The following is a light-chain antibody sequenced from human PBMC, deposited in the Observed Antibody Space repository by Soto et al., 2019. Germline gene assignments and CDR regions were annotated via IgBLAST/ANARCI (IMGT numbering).Light chain of an antibody. J-gene: IGLJ2*01. Sequence: SYELTQPPSVSVSTGQTASITCSGDKLGDKYASWYQQKPGQSPVLVIYQHTKRPSGIPERFSGSNSGNTATLTISGTQAVDEADYYCQAWDSSTAVFGGGTKVTVL. V-gene: IGLV3-1*01. CDR3: QAWDSSTAV. CDR1: KLGDKY. CDR2: QHT.